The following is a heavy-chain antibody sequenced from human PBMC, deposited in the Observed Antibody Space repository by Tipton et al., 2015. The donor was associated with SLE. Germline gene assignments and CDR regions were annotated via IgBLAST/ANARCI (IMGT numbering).Heavy chain of an antibody. CDR2: VNPSGGTT. CDR1: GFTFTKYY. V-gene: IGHV1-46*01. J-gene: IGHJ3*01. D-gene: IGHD2-21*01. Sequence: QSGAEVKKPGASVKVSCSASGFTFTKYYIHWVRQAPEQGFEWMGIVNPSGGTTNYAQKFQGRVSMTTDTSTRTVYMELGSLRSEDTGTYYCARVVVAGTTRFFDLWGQGTLVTVSS. CDR3: ARVVVAGTTRFFDL.